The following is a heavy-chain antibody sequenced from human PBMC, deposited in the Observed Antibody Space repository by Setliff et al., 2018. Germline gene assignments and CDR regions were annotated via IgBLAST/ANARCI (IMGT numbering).Heavy chain of an antibody. CDR3: ARYTPKLPELGIYGWFDY. J-gene: IGHJ4*02. Sequence: SETLSLTCNVSGVSIANTASYWSWIRQPAGKTLEWIGQVYVGGNTYYNPSFESRVSISVDRSNNQFSLKLNSVTAADTAAYYCARYTPKLPELGIYGWFDYWGQGTPVTVSS. CDR2: VYVGGNT. CDR1: GVSIANTASY. D-gene: IGHD7-27*01. V-gene: IGHV4-61*09.